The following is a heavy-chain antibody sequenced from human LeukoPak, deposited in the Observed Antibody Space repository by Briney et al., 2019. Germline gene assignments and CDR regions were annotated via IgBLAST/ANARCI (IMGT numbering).Heavy chain of an antibody. J-gene: IGHJ5*02. CDR1: GFTFSSYW. Sequence: PGGSLRLSCAASGFTFSSYWMHWVRQAPGKGLVWVSRINSDGRSTSYADSVKGRFTISRDNAKNTLYLQMDSLRAEDTAVYCCARDPGRNNWFDPWGQGTLVTVSS. V-gene: IGHV3-74*01. D-gene: IGHD7-27*01. CDR2: INSDGRST. CDR3: ARDPGRNNWFDP.